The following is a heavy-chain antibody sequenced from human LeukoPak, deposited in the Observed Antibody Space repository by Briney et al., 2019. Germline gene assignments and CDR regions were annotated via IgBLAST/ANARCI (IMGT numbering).Heavy chain of an antibody. J-gene: IGHJ4*02. CDR1: GFTFSSYS. CDR2: ISGSGGST. CDR3: AKDRAGREGFDY. D-gene: IGHD1-26*01. V-gene: IGHV3-23*01. Sequence: GGSLRLSCAASGFTFSSYSMNWVRQAPGKGLEWVSAISGSGGSTYYADSVKGRFTISRDNSKNTLYLQMNSLRAEDTAVYYCAKDRAGREGFDYWGQGTLVTVSS.